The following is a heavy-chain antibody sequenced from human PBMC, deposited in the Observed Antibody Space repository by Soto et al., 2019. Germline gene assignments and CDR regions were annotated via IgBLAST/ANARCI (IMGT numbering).Heavy chain of an antibody. D-gene: IGHD5-12*01. Sequence: ALVKVSCKVSGYTLTELSMHWVRQAPGKGLEWMGGFDPEDGGTIYAQKFQGRVTMTEDTSTDTAYMELSSLRSEDTAVYYCLIVATTQTYYYFDYWGQGTLVTVSS. CDR1: GYTLTELS. CDR2: FDPEDGGT. V-gene: IGHV1-24*01. J-gene: IGHJ4*02. CDR3: LIVATTQTYYYFDY.